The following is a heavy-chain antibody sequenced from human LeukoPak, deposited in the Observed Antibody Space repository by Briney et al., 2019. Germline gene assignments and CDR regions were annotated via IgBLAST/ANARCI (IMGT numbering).Heavy chain of an antibody. V-gene: IGHV3-21*01. Sequence: KAGGSLRLSCAASGFTFSSYSMNRVRQAPGKGLEWVSSISSSSSYIYYADSVKGRFTISRDNAKNSLYLQMNSLRAEDTAVYYCARDYGDYPYYYYYIDVWGKGTTVTVSS. CDR1: GFTFSSYS. D-gene: IGHD4-17*01. CDR2: ISSSSSYI. CDR3: ARDYGDYPYYYYYIDV. J-gene: IGHJ6*03.